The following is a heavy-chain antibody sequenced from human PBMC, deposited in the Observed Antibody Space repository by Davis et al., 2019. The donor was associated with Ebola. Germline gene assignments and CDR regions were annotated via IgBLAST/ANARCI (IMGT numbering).Heavy chain of an antibody. CDR3: ARVGNYYYYMDV. J-gene: IGHJ6*03. CDR1: GFTFSSYG. D-gene: IGHD7-27*01. V-gene: IGHV3-21*01. Sequence: GGSLRLSCAASGFTFSSYGMHWVRQAPGKGLEWVSSISSSSSYIYYADSVKGRFTFSRDNAKHSLYLQMNSLRVEDTAVYYCARVGNYYYYMDVWGKGTTVTVSS. CDR2: ISSSSSYI.